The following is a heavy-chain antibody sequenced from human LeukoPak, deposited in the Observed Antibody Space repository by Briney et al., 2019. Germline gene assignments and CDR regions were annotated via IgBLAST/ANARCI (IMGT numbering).Heavy chain of an antibody. CDR3: ARGSGSSVVPAGVDY. J-gene: IGHJ4*02. V-gene: IGHV1-2*02. CDR1: GYTFTGYY. Sequence: EASVKVSCKASGYTFTGYYMHWVRQAPGQGLEWMGWINPNSGGTNYAQKFQGRVTMTRDTSISTAYMELSRLRSDDTAVYYCARGSGSSVVPAGVDYWGQGTLVTVSS. CDR2: INPNSGGT. D-gene: IGHD2-2*01.